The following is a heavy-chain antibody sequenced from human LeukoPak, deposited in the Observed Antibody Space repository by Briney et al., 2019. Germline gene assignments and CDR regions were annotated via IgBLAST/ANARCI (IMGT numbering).Heavy chain of an antibody. Sequence: SETLSLTCAVYGGSFSGYYWSWIRQPPGKGLEWIGSIHIGGSTYYNPSFKSRVTISVDTSKNQFSLKLRSVTAADTAMYYCARLWSTDCSGGSCPHQPNSWGQGTLVTVSS. CDR3: ARLWSTDCSGGSCPHQPNS. V-gene: IGHV4-34*01. CDR1: GGSFSGYY. D-gene: IGHD2-15*01. J-gene: IGHJ4*02. CDR2: IHIGGST.